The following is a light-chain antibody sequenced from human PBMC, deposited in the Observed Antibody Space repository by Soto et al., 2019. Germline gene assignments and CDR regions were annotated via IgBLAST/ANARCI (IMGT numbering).Light chain of an antibody. CDR3: QQSDSPIT. V-gene: IGKV3-15*01. CDR2: GAS. Sequence: EIEMTQSPATLSVSPGERATLSCRASQSISSNLAWYQQKPGQSPRLLIYGASTRATGSPARFSGSGSGTEFTLAISSLQPDDFATYSCQQSDSPITFGQGTRLEIK. J-gene: IGKJ5*01. CDR1: QSISSN.